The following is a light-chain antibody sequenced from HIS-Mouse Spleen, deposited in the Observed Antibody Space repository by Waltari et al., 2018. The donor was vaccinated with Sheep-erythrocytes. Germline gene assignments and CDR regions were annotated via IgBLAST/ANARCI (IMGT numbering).Light chain of an antibody. V-gene: IGKV1-39*01. Sequence: DIQITQSPSSLSASVGDRVTITCRASQSISSYLNWYQQKPGKAPKLLIYAASSLQSGGPSRFSGSGAGTDFTLTISSLQPEDFATYYCQQSYSTPYTFGQGTKLEIK. CDR2: AAS. J-gene: IGKJ2*01. CDR1: QSISSY. CDR3: QQSYSTPYT.